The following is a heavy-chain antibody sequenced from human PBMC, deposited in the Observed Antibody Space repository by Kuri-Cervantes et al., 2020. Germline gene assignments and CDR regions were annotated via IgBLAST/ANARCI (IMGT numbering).Heavy chain of an antibody. V-gene: IGHV3-66*01. J-gene: IGHJ3*02. CDR2: IYSGGST. CDR1: GFTFSSYA. Sequence: GGSLRLSCAASGFTFSSYAMSWVRQAPGKGLEWVSVIYSGGSTYYADSVKGRFTISRDNSKNSLYLQMNSLRAEDTAVYYCARVLEVVPAAILDPDAFDIWGQGTMVTVSS. CDR3: ARVLEVVPAAILDPDAFDI. D-gene: IGHD2-2*02.